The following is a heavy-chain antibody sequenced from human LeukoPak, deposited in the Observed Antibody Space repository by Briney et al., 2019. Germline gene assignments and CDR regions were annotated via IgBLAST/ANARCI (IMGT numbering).Heavy chain of an antibody. CDR2: VYIDGRT. CDR3: ARRSHCEGGSCPPV. CDR1: DDSISSGYYY. Sequence: SDTLSLTCTVSDDSISSGYYYWVWIRQPPGKGLEWLGSVYIDGRTYSDPSLRSRLTLSLDTSKNHISLNLKFVTAADTAVYYCARRSHCEGGSCPPVWGQGTTVTVSS. J-gene: IGHJ6*02. D-gene: IGHD2-15*01. V-gene: IGHV4-39*01.